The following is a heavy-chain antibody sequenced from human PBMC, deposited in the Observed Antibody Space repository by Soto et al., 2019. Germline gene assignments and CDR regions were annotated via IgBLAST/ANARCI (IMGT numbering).Heavy chain of an antibody. Sequence: AGGSLRLSCEACGFMFNNYSMAWVRQTPGKGLEWVSVISGSTGTTYYADSVKGRFTISRDNSKNTVYLQMNSLRVEDSALYSCAKVIVLGASTLEYWGPGTRVPASS. J-gene: IGHJ4*02. V-gene: IGHV3-23*01. D-gene: IGHD6-6*01. CDR1: GFMFNNYS. CDR2: ISGSTGTT. CDR3: AKVIVLGASTLEY.